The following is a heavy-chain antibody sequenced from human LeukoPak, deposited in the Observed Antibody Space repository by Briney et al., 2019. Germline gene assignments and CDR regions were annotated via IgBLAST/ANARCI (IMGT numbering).Heavy chain of an antibody. V-gene: IGHV3-30*18. CDR3: AKGPLRGTAAAIDY. CDR2: ISYDGRNI. J-gene: IGHJ4*02. Sequence: GSLRLSCAASGFTFNNYGMHWVRQAPGKGLEWVAVISYDGRNIHYPDSVKGRFTISRDISTDTLWLQMDSLRTEDTAVYYCAKGPLRGTAAAIDYWGQGTLVTVSS. CDR1: GFTFNNYG. D-gene: IGHD2-2*01.